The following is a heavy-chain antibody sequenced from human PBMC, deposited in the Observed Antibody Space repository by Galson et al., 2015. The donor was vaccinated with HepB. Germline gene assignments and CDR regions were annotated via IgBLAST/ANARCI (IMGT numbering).Heavy chain of an antibody. J-gene: IGHJ4*02. V-gene: IGHV3-49*03. Sequence: SLRLSCAASGFTFGDYAMSWFRQAPGKGLEWVGFIRSKAYGGTTEYAASVKGRFTISRDDSKSIAYLQMNSLKTEDTAVYYSTREEYYDFWSGYYSGAYYFDYWGQGTLVTVSS. CDR3: TREEYYDFWSGYYSGAYYFDY. D-gene: IGHD3-3*01. CDR2: IRSKAYGGTT. CDR1: GFTFGDYA.